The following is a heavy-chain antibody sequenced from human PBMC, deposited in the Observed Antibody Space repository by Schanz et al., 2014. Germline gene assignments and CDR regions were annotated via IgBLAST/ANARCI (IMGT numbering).Heavy chain of an antibody. D-gene: IGHD2-2*01. CDR3: ARGTMPGTFDI. J-gene: IGHJ3*02. V-gene: IGHV1-69*02. CDR1: GGTFRRLT. CDR2: VIPILGVT. Sequence: QVQLVQSGADVKKPGSSVRVSCKASGGTFRRLTFSWVRQAPGQGLEWMGRVIPILGVTHYAQKFQGRVTITADKSTTTAYMELSSLRYEDTALYYCARGTMPGTFDIWGQGTMVTVSS.